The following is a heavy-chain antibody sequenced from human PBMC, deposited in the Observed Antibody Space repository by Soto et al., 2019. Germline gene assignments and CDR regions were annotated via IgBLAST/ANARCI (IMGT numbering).Heavy chain of an antibody. D-gene: IGHD6-13*01. CDR3: ARDIGAHDYYFDY. CDR1: GFTFSSYG. Sequence: PGGSLRLSCAASGFTFSSYGMHWVRQAPGKGLEWVAVIWYDGSNKYYADSVKGRFTISRDNSKNTLYLQMNSLRAEDAAVYYCARDIGAHDYYFDYWGQGTLVTVSS. J-gene: IGHJ4*02. V-gene: IGHV3-33*01. CDR2: IWYDGSNK.